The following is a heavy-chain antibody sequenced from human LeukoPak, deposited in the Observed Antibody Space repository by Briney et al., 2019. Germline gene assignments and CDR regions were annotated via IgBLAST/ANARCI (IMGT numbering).Heavy chain of an antibody. Sequence: SETLSLTCTVSGGSISSYYWSWIRQPPGKGLEWIGYIYYSGSTNYNPSLKSRVTISVDTSKNQFSLKLSSVTAADTAVYYCARSTIYSSSWYGLEYYFDYWGQGTLVTVSS. CDR2: IYYSGST. J-gene: IGHJ4*02. CDR3: ARSTIYSSSWYGLEYYFDY. CDR1: GGSISSYY. D-gene: IGHD6-13*01. V-gene: IGHV4-59*01.